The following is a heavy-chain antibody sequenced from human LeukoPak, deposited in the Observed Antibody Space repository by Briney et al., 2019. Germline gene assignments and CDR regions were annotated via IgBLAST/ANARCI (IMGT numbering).Heavy chain of an antibody. J-gene: IGHJ3*02. CDR1: GFTFSNYS. V-gene: IGHV3-48*01. CDR3: ARAKRNGFDI. CDR2: IRSSSSTI. Sequence: GGSLRLSCEASGFTFSNYSMNWVRQAPGKGLEWVSYIRSSSSTIYYADSVKGRFTISRDNAKNSPYLQMNSLRAEDTAVYYCARAKRNGFDIWGQGTMVTVSS.